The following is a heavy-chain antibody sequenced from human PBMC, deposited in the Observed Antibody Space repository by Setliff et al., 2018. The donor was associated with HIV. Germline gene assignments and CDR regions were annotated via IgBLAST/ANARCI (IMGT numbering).Heavy chain of an antibody. D-gene: IGHD1-7*01. J-gene: IGHJ6*04. Sequence: ASVKVSCKASGYKFTGHHIQWMRQAPGQGLEWMGRINPNMGDTQYAQKFQGRIIMTRDTSINTAYLELSRLRSDDTAVYYCAKDRTGTGTTLHVWGKGTKVTVSS. CDR2: INPNMGDT. CDR1: GYKFTGHH. CDR3: AKDRTGTGTTLHV. V-gene: IGHV1-2*06.